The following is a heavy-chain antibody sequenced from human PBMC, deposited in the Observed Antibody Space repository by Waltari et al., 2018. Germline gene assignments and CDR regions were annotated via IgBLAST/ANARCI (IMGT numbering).Heavy chain of an antibody. CDR3: ARMYYYDYYYGMDV. CDR2: VYYRGTT. D-gene: IGHD3-10*01. V-gene: IGHV4-59*11. CDR1: GCSLSAHF. J-gene: IGHJ6*02. Sequence: QVQLQESGPGLVKSSETLSLTCSVSGCSLSAHFWSWVRQSPGKGLVWIVNVYYRGTTSYNPSLKSRVTISIDTSKNQFSLKLNSVTAADTAIYYCARMYYYDYYYGMDVWGQGTTVIVSS.